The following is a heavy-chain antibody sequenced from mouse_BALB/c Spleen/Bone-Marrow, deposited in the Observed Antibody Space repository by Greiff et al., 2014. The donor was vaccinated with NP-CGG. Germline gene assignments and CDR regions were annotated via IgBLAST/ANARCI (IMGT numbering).Heavy chain of an antibody. J-gene: IGHJ3*01. Sequence: EVQLQQSGPGLVKPSQSLSLTCSVTGYSITSGYYWNWIRQFPGNKLEWMGYISYDGSNNYNPSLKNRISITRYTSKNQFFLKLNSVTTEDTATYYCARGGYDGRGFAYWGQGTLVTVSA. CDR2: ISYDGSN. V-gene: IGHV3-6*02. CDR1: GYSITSGYY. D-gene: IGHD2-14*01. CDR3: ARGGYDGRGFAY.